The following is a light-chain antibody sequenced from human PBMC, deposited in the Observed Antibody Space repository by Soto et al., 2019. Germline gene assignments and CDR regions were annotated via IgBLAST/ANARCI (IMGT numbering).Light chain of an antibody. J-gene: IGKJ1*01. CDR3: QQYNSYSWT. CDR1: QSISSW. CDR2: DAS. Sequence: DIQTTQSPSTLSASVGDRVTITCRASQSISSWLAWYQQKPGKAPKLLIYDASSLESGVPSRFSGSGSGTEFTLTISSLQPDDFATYYCQQYNSYSWTVGQGTKVDSK. V-gene: IGKV1-5*01.